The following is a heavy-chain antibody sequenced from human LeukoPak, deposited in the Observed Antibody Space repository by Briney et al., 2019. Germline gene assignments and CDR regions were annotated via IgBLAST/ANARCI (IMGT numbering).Heavy chain of an antibody. V-gene: IGHV4-61*02. CDR1: GGSISSVSYY. CDR3: AGGYYDFWSGSRALNAFDI. D-gene: IGHD3-3*01. CDR2: IYARGST. J-gene: IGHJ3*02. Sequence: SQTLSLTCTVSGGSISSVSYYWRWIRQPAGKGLEGIVRIYARGSTNCNPALKSRVTISVDTSKNQFSLKLSSVTAADTAVYYCAGGYYDFWSGSRALNAFDIWGQGTMVTVSS.